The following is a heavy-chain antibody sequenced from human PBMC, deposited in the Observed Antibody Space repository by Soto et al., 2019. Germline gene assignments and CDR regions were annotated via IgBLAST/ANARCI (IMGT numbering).Heavy chain of an antibody. CDR1: GFSFRSLA. D-gene: IGHD3-3*01. CDR2: ISGSADST. CDR3: AKGLYYDFWSGSDYFDY. J-gene: IGHJ4*02. V-gene: IGHV3-23*01. Sequence: WGCLGLACAASGFSFRSLAMNWVRQAPGKGLEWVSIISGSADSTFYADSVKGRFTISRDNSKNTLYLQMNSLRAEDTAVYYCAKGLYYDFWSGSDYFDYWGQGTLVTVSS.